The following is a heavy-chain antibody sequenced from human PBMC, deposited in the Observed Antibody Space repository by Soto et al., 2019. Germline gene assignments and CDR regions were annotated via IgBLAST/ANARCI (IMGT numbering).Heavy chain of an antibody. J-gene: IGHJ3*01. Sequence: SETLSLTCPVSGGSISSGDYYWSWIRQHPGKGLEWIGYIYYSGSTNYNPSLKSRVSISVDTSKNQFSLRLSSVTAADTAVYYCARVDPTHDAFDVWGPGTMVTVS. CDR1: GGSISSGDYY. V-gene: IGHV4-31*03. D-gene: IGHD5-12*01. CDR3: ARVDPTHDAFDV. CDR2: IYYSGST.